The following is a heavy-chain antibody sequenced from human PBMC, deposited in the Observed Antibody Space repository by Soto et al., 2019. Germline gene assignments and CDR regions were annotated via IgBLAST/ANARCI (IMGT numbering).Heavy chain of an antibody. J-gene: IGHJ6*02. CDR2: IYHSGST. Sequence: QLQLQESGSGLVKPSQTLSLTCAVSGGSISSGGYSWSWIRQPPGKGLEWIGYIYHSGSTYYNPSLKSRVXXSXDXXKNQFSLKLSSVTAADTAVYYCARVVPRYYYGMDVWGQGTTVTVSS. CDR3: ARVVPRYYYGMDV. CDR1: GGSISSGGYS. D-gene: IGHD3-10*01. V-gene: IGHV4-30-2*01.